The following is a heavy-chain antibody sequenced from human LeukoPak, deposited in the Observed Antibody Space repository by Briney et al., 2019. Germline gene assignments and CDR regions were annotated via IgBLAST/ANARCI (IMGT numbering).Heavy chain of an antibody. Sequence: GESLRLSCAASGFTLSSYWMSWVRQAPGKGLEWVANIKQDGSEKYYVDSVKGRFTISRDNAKNSLYLQMNSLRAEDTAVYYCARDVIPLSPNNWFDPWGQGTLVTVSS. J-gene: IGHJ5*02. CDR3: ARDVIPLSPNNWFDP. CDR2: IKQDGSEK. CDR1: GFTLSSYW. V-gene: IGHV3-7*01. D-gene: IGHD2-21*01.